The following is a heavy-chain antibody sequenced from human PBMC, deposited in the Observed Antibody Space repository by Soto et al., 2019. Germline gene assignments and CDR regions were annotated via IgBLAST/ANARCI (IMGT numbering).Heavy chain of an antibody. CDR1: GFTFSSYA. Sequence: AGGSLRLSXAAYGFTFSSYAMSWVRQAPGKGLEWVSAISGSGGSTFYADSVKGRFTISRDNSKKTLYLQMNSLRAEDTAVYYCPKTPYDFWSSGQYLFDHWGQGTLVTVSS. D-gene: IGHD3-3*01. J-gene: IGHJ4*02. CDR3: PKTPYDFWSSGQYLFDH. V-gene: IGHV3-23*01. CDR2: ISGSGGST.